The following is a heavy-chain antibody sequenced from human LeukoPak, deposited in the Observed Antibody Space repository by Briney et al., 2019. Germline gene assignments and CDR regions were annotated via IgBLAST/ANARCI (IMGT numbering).Heavy chain of an antibody. J-gene: IGHJ3*02. CDR3: ARDSVRGRPLVAFDI. V-gene: IGHV3-7*01. CDR1: GFSFSNYW. D-gene: IGHD3-10*01. CDR2: IKYDASEQ. Sequence: PGGSLRLSCAASGFSFSNYWMNWVRQAPGKGLEWVAYIKYDASEQYYVDSVKGRFTISRDNAKNSLYLQMNILRAEDTAVYYCARDSVRGRPLVAFDIWGQGTMVTVSS.